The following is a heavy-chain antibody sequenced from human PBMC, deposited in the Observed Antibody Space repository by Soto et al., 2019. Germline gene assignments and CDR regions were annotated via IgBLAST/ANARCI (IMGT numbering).Heavy chain of an antibody. J-gene: IGHJ4*02. CDR3: ARGWVEGLSRQPPTDY. CDR1: GFTFSRYW. Sequence: GGSRRLSFAASGFTFSRYWMHWVRQAPGKGLVWVSRIDSYGSRTSQVDSVEGRFTISRDNAKNTLYLQMNSLRAEDTAVYYCARGWVEGLSRQPPTDYWGQGTLVTVSS. D-gene: IGHD3-3*01. CDR2: IDSYGSRT. V-gene: IGHV3-74*01.